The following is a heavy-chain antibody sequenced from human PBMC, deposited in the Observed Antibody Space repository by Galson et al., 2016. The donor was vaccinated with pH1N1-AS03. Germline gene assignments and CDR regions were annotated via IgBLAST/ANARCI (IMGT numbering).Heavy chain of an antibody. J-gene: IGHJ4*02. Sequence: LSLTCTVSGGSITINYWIWIRQPPGKGLEWIGYISYSGFTNYNPSLKSRVTISVDTSKNQFSLKLSSVTAADTAVYFCARLYDVWSGYTSFDSWGQGTLVTVSS. CDR2: ISYSGFT. D-gene: IGHD3-3*01. V-gene: IGHV4-59*01. CDR3: ARLYDVWSGYTSFDS. CDR1: GGSITINY.